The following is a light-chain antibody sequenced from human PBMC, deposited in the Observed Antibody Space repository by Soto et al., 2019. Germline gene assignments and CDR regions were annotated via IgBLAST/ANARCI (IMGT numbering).Light chain of an antibody. Sequence: AIRMTQSPSSFSASTGDRVTITCRASQGISSYLAWYQQKPGKAPKLLIYAASTLQSGVPSRFSGGGSGTDFTLTISCLQSEDFATYYCQHYYSYPLTFGGGTKVESK. CDR1: QGISSY. CDR2: AAS. CDR3: QHYYSYPLT. V-gene: IGKV1-8*01. J-gene: IGKJ4*01.